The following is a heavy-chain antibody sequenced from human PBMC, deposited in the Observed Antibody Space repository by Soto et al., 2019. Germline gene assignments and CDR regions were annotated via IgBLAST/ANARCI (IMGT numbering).Heavy chain of an antibody. D-gene: IGHD2-2*01. CDR1: GFTFSSYA. Sequence: XXSLRLSCAASGFTFSSYAMRWVLQAPGKGLEWVSAISGSGGSTYYADSVKGRFTISRDNSKNTLYLQMNSLRAEDKAVYYCAKRYCSSTSCYAGVFDYWGQGTLVTVSS. V-gene: IGHV3-23*01. CDR3: AKRYCSSTSCYAGVFDY. J-gene: IGHJ4*02. CDR2: ISGSGGST.